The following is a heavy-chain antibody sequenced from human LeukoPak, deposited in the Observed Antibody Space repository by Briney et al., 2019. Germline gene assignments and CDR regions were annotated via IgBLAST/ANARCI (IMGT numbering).Heavy chain of an antibody. Sequence: SETLSLTCTVSGGSVSSSTYYWGWIRQPPGKGLEWIGSIYHSGSTYYNPSLKSRVTISVDTSKNQFSLKLSSVTAADTAVYYCARAWYSSGWYYFDYWGQGTLVTVSS. CDR1: GGSVSSSTYY. CDR2: IYHSGST. CDR3: ARAWYSSGWYYFDY. J-gene: IGHJ4*02. D-gene: IGHD6-19*01. V-gene: IGHV4-39*07.